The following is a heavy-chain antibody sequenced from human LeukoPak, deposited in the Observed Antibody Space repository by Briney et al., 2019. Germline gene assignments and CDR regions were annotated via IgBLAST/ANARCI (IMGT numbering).Heavy chain of an antibody. CDR1: GFTFSSYA. D-gene: IGHD6-13*01. CDR2: ISGSGGST. CDR3: AKEGSSSWYSEGWFDP. V-gene: IGHV3-23*01. Sequence: GGSLRLSCAASGFTFSSYAMSWVRQAPGKGLEWVSAISGSGGSTYYADSVKGRFTISRDNSKNTLYLQMNSLRAEDTAVYYCAKEGSSSWYSEGWFDPWGQGTLVTVSS. J-gene: IGHJ5*02.